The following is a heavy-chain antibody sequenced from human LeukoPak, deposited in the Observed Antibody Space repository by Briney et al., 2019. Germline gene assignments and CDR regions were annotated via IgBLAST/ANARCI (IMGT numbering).Heavy chain of an antibody. Sequence: GASVKVSRKASGGTFSSYAISWVRQAPGQGLEWMGGIIPIFGTANYAQKFQGRVTITADESTSTAYMELSSLRSEDTAVYYCARDRGIAARPREYYYYYGMDVWGQGTTVTVSS. V-gene: IGHV1-69*01. J-gene: IGHJ6*02. D-gene: IGHD6-6*01. CDR2: IIPIFGTA. CDR3: ARDRGIAARPREYYYYYGMDV. CDR1: GGTFSSYA.